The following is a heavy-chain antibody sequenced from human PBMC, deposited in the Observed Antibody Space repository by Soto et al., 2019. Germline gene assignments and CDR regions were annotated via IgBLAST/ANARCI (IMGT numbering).Heavy chain of an antibody. J-gene: IGHJ6*02. Sequence: QLQLQESGPGLVKPSETLSLTCTVSDGSISSSSYYWGWIRQPPGKGLEWIGSIYYSGSTYYNPSIKGRVTVXXDXSMXQFSLKLTSVTAADTAVYYCARHVLVPAAIGGMDVWGQGTTVTVSS. CDR1: DGSISSSSYY. D-gene: IGHD2-2*02. V-gene: IGHV4-39*01. CDR3: ARHVLVPAAIGGMDV. CDR2: IYYSGST.